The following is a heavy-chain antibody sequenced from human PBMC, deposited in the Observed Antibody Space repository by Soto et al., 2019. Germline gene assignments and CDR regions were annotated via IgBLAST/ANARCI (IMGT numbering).Heavy chain of an antibody. V-gene: IGHV4-34*01. CDR2: INHSGST. J-gene: IGHJ4*02. D-gene: IGHD2-2*01. Sequence: SETLSLTCAVYGGSFSGYYWSWIRQPPGKGLEWIGEINHSGSTNYNPSLKSRVTISVDTSKNQFSLKLGSVTAADTAVYYCASGPRRGCSSTSCYLNYWGQGTLVTVSS. CDR1: GGSFSGYY. CDR3: ASGPRRGCSSTSCYLNY.